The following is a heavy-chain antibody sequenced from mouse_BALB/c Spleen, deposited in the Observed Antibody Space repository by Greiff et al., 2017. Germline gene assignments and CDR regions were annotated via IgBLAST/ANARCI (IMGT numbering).Heavy chain of an antibody. D-gene: IGHD2-1*01. J-gene: IGHJ4*01. V-gene: IGHV1-9*01. CDR3: ARLVYGNYVSYYAMDY. CDR2: ILPGSGST. Sequence: QVQLKQSGAELMKPGASVKISCKATGYTFSSYWIEWVKQRPGHGLEWIGEILPGSGSTNYNEKFKGKATFTADTSSNTAYMQLSSLTSEDSAVYYCARLVYGNYVSYYAMDYWGQGTSVTVSS. CDR1: GYTFSSYW.